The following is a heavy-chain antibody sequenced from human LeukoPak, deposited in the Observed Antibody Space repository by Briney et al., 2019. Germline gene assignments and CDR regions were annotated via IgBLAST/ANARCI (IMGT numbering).Heavy chain of an antibody. CDR1: GFTFSDYY. D-gene: IGHD2-8*01. CDR3: ARGIGVSGLTATY. J-gene: IGHJ4*02. V-gene: IGHV3-11*01. CDR2: IRSSGTTT. Sequence: GGSLRLSCAASGFTFSDYYMSWIRQAPGKGLEWLSYIRSSGTTTSYADSVVGRFTISRDNAKNSLYLQMNSLRAEDTAVYYCARGIGVSGLTATYWGQGTLVTVSS.